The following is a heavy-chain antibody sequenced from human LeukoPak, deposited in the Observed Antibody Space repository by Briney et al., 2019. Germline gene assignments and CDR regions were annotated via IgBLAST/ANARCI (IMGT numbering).Heavy chain of an antibody. CDR3: AKGDSGSYGALDI. Sequence: GGSLRLSCAASGFTFSTYGMHWVRQAPGKGLEWVAVIWYDGSNKYHADSEKGRFAISRDNPKNTLYLQMNSLRAEDTAVYYCAKGDSGSYGALDIWGQGTMVTVSS. D-gene: IGHD1-26*01. CDR2: IWYDGSNK. J-gene: IGHJ3*02. CDR1: GFTFSTYG. V-gene: IGHV3-33*03.